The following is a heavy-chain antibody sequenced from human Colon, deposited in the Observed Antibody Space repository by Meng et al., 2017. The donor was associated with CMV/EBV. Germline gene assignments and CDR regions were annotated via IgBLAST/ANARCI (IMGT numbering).Heavy chain of an antibody. D-gene: IGHD6-13*01. CDR1: GYTFTSYD. V-gene: IGHV1-8*03. J-gene: IGHJ4*02. CDR2: MNPNSGNT. CDR3: ARGSRGIAAAFEY. Sequence: ASGYTFTSYDINWVRQATGQGLEWMGWMNPNSGNTGYAQKFQGRVTITRNTSISTAYMELSSLRSEDTAVYYCARGSRGIAAAFEYWGQGTLVTVSS.